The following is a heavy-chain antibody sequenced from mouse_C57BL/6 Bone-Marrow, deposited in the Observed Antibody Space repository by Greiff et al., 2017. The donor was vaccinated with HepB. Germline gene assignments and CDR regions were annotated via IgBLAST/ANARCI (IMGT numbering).Heavy chain of an antibody. CDR3: AREGVTVVAPTFYFDY. CDR2: IWSGGST. J-gene: IGHJ2*01. V-gene: IGHV2-2*01. CDR1: GFSLTSYG. Sequence: QVRLKESGPGLVQPSQSLSITCTVSGFSLTSYGVHWVRQSPGKGLEWLGVIWSGGSTDYNAAFISRLSISKDNSKSQVFFKMNSLQADDTAIYYCAREGVTVVAPTFYFDYWGQGTTLTVSS. D-gene: IGHD1-1*01.